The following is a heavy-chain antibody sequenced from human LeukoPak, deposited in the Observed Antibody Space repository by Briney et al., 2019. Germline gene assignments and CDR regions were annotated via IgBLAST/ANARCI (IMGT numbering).Heavy chain of an antibody. V-gene: IGHV1-2*02. CDR2: INPNSGGT. CDR1: GYTFTGYY. D-gene: IGHD3-22*01. CDR3: ARGAIPEPMTVAGS. Sequence: GASVKVSCKASGYTFTGYYMHWVRQAPGQGLEWMGWINPNSGGTNYAQKFQGRATMTRDTSISTAYMELSSLRSEDTAVYYCARGAIPEPMTVAGSWGQGTLVTVSS. J-gene: IGHJ4*02.